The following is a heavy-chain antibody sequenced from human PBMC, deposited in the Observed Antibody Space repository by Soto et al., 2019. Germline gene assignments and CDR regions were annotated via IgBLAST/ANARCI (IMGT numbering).Heavy chain of an antibody. D-gene: IGHD1-26*01. CDR1: GFTFSSYA. Sequence: EVQLVESGGGLVQPGGSLRLSCAASGFTFSSYAMHWVRQAPGKGLEYVSALSPDGGSTYYANSVKGRFTISSDNSKSTLYLQMGSLRGEDLAVYYFARGQTWAHFDYWGQGTLVTVSS. CDR3: ARGQTWAHFDY. V-gene: IGHV3-64*01. CDR2: LSPDGGST. J-gene: IGHJ4*02.